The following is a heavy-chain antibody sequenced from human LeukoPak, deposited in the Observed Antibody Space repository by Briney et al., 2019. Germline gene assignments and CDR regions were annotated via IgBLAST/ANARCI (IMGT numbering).Heavy chain of an antibody. Sequence: LGGSLRLSCAASGFTFSSYSMNWVRQAPGKGLEWVSSISSSSSYIYYADSVKGRFTISRDNAKNSLYLQMNSLRAEDTAVYYCARVGYCSGGSCFDGGYYYYYGMDVWGKGTTVTVSS. CDR2: ISSSSSYI. J-gene: IGHJ6*04. CDR1: GFTFSSYS. D-gene: IGHD2-15*01. V-gene: IGHV3-21*01. CDR3: ARVGYCSGGSCFDGGYYYYYGMDV.